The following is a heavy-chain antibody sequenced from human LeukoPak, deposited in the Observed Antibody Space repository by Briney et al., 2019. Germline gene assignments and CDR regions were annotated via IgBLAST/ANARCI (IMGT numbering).Heavy chain of an antibody. D-gene: IGHD2-2*01. CDR3: AKDRRDIVVVPAAMEDY. V-gene: IGHV3-23*01. Sequence: GSLRLSCAASGFTFSSYAMSWVRQAPGKGLEWVSAISGSGGSTYYADSVKGRFTISRDNSKNTLYLQMNSLRAEDTAVYYCAKDRRDIVVVPAAMEDYWGQGTLVTVSS. CDR2: ISGSGGST. J-gene: IGHJ4*02. CDR1: GFTFSSYA.